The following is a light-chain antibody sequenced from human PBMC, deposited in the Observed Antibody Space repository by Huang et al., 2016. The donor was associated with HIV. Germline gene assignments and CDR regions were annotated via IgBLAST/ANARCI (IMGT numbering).Light chain of an antibody. J-gene: IGKJ2*01. CDR3: MEAVKTPYT. CDR1: QILLHTNAYNY. Sequence: DIVMIQSPLSLPVTPGEPASISCRSSQILLHTNAYNYLDWYLQKPGQSPQLLIYLGSSRAYGVPDRFSGGGSGTRFSLNISRVEAEDAGIYYCMEAVKTPYTFGQGTKLEIK. CDR2: LGS. V-gene: IGKV2-28*01.